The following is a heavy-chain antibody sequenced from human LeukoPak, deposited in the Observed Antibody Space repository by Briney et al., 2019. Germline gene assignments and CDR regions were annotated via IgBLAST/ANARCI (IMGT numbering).Heavy chain of an antibody. CDR1: GFTFSSYS. D-gene: IGHD6-6*01. CDR2: ISSSSSTI. J-gene: IGHJ3*02. CDR3: ARDHASPKDAFDI. V-gene: IGHV3-48*01. Sequence: GGSLRLFCAASGFTFSSYSMNWVRQAPGKGLEWVSYISSSSSTIYYADSVKGRFTISRGNAKNSLYLQMNSLRAEDTAVYYCARDHASPKDAFDIWGQGTMVSVSS.